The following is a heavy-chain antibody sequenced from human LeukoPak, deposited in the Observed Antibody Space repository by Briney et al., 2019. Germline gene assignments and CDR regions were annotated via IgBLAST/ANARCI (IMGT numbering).Heavy chain of an antibody. J-gene: IGHJ4*02. CDR2: LSHSGST. Sequence: SETLSLTCAVYGGSFGGSYWSWIGNPPGKGLKGIGELSHSGSTNYNPSLKSRVTISVDTSKNQFSLKLSSVTAADTAVYYCARGAYYDFWSGYYTHFDYWGQGTLVTVSS. CDR1: GGSFGGSY. CDR3: ARGAYYDFWSGYYTHFDY. V-gene: IGHV4-34*01. D-gene: IGHD3-3*01.